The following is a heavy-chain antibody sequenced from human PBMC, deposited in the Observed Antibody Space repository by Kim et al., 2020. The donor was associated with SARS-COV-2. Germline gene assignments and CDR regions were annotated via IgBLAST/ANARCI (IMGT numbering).Heavy chain of an antibody. CDR3: ASNLGPGGYYYYGMDV. J-gene: IGHJ6*02. CDR1: GFTFSSYG. Sequence: VVQAGRSLRLSCAASGFTFSSYGMHWVRQAPGKGLEWVAVIWYDGSNKYYADSVKGRFTISRDNSKNTLYLQMNSLRAEDTAVYYCASNLGPGGYYYYGMDVWGQGTKVTV. CDR2: IWYDGSNK. V-gene: IGHV3-33*08. D-gene: IGHD7-27*01.